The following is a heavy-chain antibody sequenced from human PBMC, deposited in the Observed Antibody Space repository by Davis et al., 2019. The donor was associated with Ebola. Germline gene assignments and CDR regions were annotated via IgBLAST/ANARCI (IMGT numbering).Heavy chain of an antibody. V-gene: IGHV5-51*01. CDR2: IYAGDSDT. CDR3: ARDVKV. J-gene: IGHJ4*02. Sequence: GESLKISCKGSGYSFTSYWIAWVRQLPGKGLEWMGIIYAGDSDTRYSPSFEGHVTISVDRSITTAYLQWSSLKASDTAIYYCARDVKVWGQGTLVTVSS. D-gene: IGHD3-10*02. CDR1: GYSFTSYW.